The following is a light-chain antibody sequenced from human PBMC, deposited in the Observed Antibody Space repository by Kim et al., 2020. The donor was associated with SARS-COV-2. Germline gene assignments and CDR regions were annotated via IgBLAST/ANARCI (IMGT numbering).Light chain of an antibody. J-gene: IGKJ5*01. CDR3: QQYNNWPIT. CDR1: QSVSSK. Sequence: VSPGERATLSCRASQSVSSKLAWYQQKPGQAPRLLIYGASARATGIPARFSRSASGTEFTVTISSLQSEDFAVYYCQQYNNWPITFGQGTRLEIK. CDR2: GAS. V-gene: IGKV3-15*01.